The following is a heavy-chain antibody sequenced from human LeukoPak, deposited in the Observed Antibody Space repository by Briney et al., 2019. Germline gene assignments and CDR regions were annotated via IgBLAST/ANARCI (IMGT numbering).Heavy chain of an antibody. D-gene: IGHD3-22*01. CDR1: GFTFSSYS. J-gene: IGHJ4*02. V-gene: IGHV3-21*01. Sequence: PGGSLRLSCAASGFTFSSYSMNWVRQAPGKGLEWVSSISSSSSYIYYADSVKGRFTISRDNAKNSLYLQMNSLRAEDTAVYYCARVRDSSGYQFDYWGQGTLVTVSS. CDR2: ISSSSSYI. CDR3: ARVRDSSGYQFDY.